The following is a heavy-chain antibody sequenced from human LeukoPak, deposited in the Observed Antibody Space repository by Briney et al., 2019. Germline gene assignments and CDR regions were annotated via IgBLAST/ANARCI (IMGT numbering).Heavy chain of an antibody. J-gene: IGHJ4*02. CDR2: IIPIFGTA. V-gene: IGHV1-69*01. Sequence: SSVKVSCKASGGTFSSYAISWVRQAPGQGLEWMGGIIPIFGTANYAQKFQGRVTITADESTSTAYMELSSLRSEDTAVYYCARGYDFWSGHSYFDYWGQGTLVTVSS. CDR3: ARGYDFWSGHSYFDY. CDR1: GGTFSSYA. D-gene: IGHD3-3*01.